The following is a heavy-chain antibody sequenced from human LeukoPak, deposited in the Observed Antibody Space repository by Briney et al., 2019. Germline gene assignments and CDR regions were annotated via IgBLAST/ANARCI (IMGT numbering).Heavy chain of an antibody. J-gene: IGHJ6*03. V-gene: IGHV3-7*01. CDR2: IKQDGSEK. D-gene: IGHD3-3*01. CDR3: ARDVTDVITIFGVVIQYYYYYYMDV. Sequence: GGSLRLSCAASGFTFSSYWMSWVRQAPGKGLEWVANIKQDGSEKYYVDSVKGRFTISRDNAKNSLYLQMNSLRAEDTAVYYCARDVTDVITIFGVVIQYYYYYYMDVWGKGTTVTVSS. CDR1: GFTFSSYW.